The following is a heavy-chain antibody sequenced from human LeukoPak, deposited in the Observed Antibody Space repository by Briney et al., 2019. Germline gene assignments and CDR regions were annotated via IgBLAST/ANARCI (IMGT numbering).Heavy chain of an antibody. CDR3: ATQYYDYVWGTNPPDY. CDR1: GFTFSSYA. J-gene: IGHJ4*02. CDR2: ISGSGGST. D-gene: IGHD3-16*01. Sequence: GSLRLSCAASGFTFSSYAMSWVRQAPGKGLEWVSAISGSGGSTYYADSVKGRFTISRDNSKNTLYLLMARLTAEDTGTYYCATQYYDYVWGTNPPDYWGQGTLVTVSS. V-gene: IGHV3-23*01.